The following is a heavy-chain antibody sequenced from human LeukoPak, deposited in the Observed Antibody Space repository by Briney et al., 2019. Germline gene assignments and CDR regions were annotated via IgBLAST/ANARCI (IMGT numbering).Heavy chain of an antibody. CDR2: IYTSGST. V-gene: IGHV4-61*02. J-gene: IGHJ5*02. CDR1: GGSISSGSYY. CDR3: AGTRRYCSGGSCCNWFDP. D-gene: IGHD2-15*01. Sequence: PSQTLSLTCTVSGGSISSGSYYWSWIRQPAGKGLEWIGRIYTSGSTNYNPSLKSRVTISVDTSKNQFSLKLSSVTAADTALYYCAGTRRYCSGGSCCNWFDPWGQGILVTVSS.